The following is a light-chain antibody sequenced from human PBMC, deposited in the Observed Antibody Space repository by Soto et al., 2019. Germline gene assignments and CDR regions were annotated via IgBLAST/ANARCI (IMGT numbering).Light chain of an antibody. J-gene: IGKJ3*01. V-gene: IGKV1-9*01. CDR3: QHTNNFPLT. Sequence: DIQLTQSPSFLSASVGDRVTITCRASQGISSYLAWYQQKPGKAPKLLIYAASTLQSGVPSRFSGSGSGTEFTLTISSLQPEDFATYYCQHTNNFPLTFGPGTKVDI. CDR2: AAS. CDR1: QGISSY.